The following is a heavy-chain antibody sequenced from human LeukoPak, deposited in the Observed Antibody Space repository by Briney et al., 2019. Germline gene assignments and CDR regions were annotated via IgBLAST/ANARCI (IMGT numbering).Heavy chain of an antibody. CDR3: AQVATDY. CDR2: INPNSGAP. J-gene: IGHJ4*02. Sequence: ASVKVSCKASGYTFTGYYIHWVRQAPGQGLEWMGWINPNSGAPNYAQKFQGRVTVTRDTSISTAYMELTRLRSDDTAVYYCAQVATDYWGQGTLVTVSS. D-gene: IGHD5-12*01. CDR1: GYTFTGYY. V-gene: IGHV1-2*02.